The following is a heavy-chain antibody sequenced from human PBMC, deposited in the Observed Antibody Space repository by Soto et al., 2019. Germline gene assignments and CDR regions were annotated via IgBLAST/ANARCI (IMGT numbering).Heavy chain of an antibody. CDR2: ISGNGGSA. Sequence: GGSLRLSCVASGITSSSYAMGWVRQAPGRGLEWVSGISGNGGSAYYAGAVKGRFTISRDNSKNTLYLQMNNLTVEDTAVYYCAKRLFAVVVVGGYDVWGQGTKVTVSS. J-gene: IGHJ3*01. CDR3: AKRLFAVVVVGGYDV. CDR1: GITSSSYA. D-gene: IGHD3-3*01. V-gene: IGHV3-23*01.